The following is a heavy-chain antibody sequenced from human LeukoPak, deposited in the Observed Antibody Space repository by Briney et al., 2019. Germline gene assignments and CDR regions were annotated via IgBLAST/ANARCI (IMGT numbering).Heavy chain of an antibody. Sequence: ASVKVSCKASGGTFSSYAISWVRQAPGQGLEWMGRIIPIFGIANYAQKFQGRVTITADKSTSTAYMELSSLRSEDTAVYYCASHGRIEHGMGVWGQGTTVTVSS. J-gene: IGHJ6*02. CDR2: IIPIFGIA. CDR1: GGTFSSYA. CDR3: ASHGRIEHGMGV. V-gene: IGHV1-69*04. D-gene: IGHD5-18*01.